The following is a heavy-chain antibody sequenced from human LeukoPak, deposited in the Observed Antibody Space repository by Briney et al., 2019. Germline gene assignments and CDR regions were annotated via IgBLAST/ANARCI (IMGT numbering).Heavy chain of an antibody. CDR3: ARGGNVVVVAAIHNWFDP. CDR1: GYTFTSYY. V-gene: IGHV1-46*01. D-gene: IGHD2-15*01. Sequence: ASVKVSCKASGYTFTSYYVHWVRQAPGQGLEWMGIINPSGGSTSYAQKFQGRVTMTRDTSTSTVYMELSSLRSEDTAVYYCARGGNVVVVAAIHNWFDPWGQGTLVTVSS. J-gene: IGHJ5*02. CDR2: INPSGGST.